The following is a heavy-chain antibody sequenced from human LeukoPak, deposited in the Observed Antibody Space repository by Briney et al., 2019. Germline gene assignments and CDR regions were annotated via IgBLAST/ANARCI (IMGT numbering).Heavy chain of an antibody. CDR1: GFTFSSYS. V-gene: IGHV3-21*01. D-gene: IGHD5-18*01. J-gene: IGHJ6*02. Sequence: GGSLRLSCAASGFTFSSYSMNWVRQAPGKGLEWVSSISSSSSYIYYADSVKGRFTTSRDNAKNSLYLQMNSLRAEDTAVYYCARSWLVYYYGMDVWGQGTTVTVSS. CDR2: ISSSSSYI. CDR3: ARSWLVYYYGMDV.